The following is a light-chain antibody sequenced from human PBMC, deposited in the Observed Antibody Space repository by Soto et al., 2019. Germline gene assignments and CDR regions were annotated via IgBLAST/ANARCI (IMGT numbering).Light chain of an antibody. CDR3: QQYGTSLPLT. CDR2: GAS. V-gene: IGKV3-20*01. J-gene: IGKJ4*01. CDR1: QSVSSNY. Sequence: EIVLTQSPGTLSLSPGDRATLSCRASQSVSSNYLAWYQQKPGQAPRLLIYGASSRATGIPDRFSGSGSGTDFTLTISRLEPADYAVYYCQQYGTSLPLTFGGGTKVEIK.